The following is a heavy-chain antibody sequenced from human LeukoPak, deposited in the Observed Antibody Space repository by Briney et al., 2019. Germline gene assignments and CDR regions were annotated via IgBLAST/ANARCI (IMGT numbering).Heavy chain of an antibody. D-gene: IGHD3-3*01. V-gene: IGHV4-39*07. CDR2: IYYSGST. CDR1: GGSISSSSYY. CDR3: ARNSQLRSYAFDI. J-gene: IGHJ3*02. Sequence: PSETLSLTCTVSGGSISSSSYYWGWIRQPPGKGLEWIGSIYYSGSTYYNPSLKSRVTISVDTSKNQFSLKLSSVTAADTAVYYRARNSQLRSYAFDIWGQGTMVTVSS.